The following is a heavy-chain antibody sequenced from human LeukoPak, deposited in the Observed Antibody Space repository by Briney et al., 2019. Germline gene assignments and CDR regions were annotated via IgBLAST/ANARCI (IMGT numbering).Heavy chain of an antibody. CDR3: AGTSVVWFGELLYGYVPHNLDY. D-gene: IGHD3-10*01. CDR1: GGSISSSSYY. CDR2: IYYSGST. V-gene: IGHV4-39*07. Sequence: NPSETLSLTCTVSGGSISSSSYYWGWIRQPPGKGLEWIGSIYYSGSTHYNPSLKSRVTISVDTSKNQFSLKLSSVTAADTAVYYCAGTSVVWFGELLYGYVPHNLDYWGQGTLVTVSS. J-gene: IGHJ4*02.